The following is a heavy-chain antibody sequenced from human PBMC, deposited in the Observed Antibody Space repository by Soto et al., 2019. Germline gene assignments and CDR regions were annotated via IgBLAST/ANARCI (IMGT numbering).Heavy chain of an antibody. D-gene: IGHD7-27*01. Sequence: GASVKVSCKASGYIFIGFHIHWVRQAPGQGLEWMGWINPRTGDTNYAPKFQGRVTMTRDTSTSTAYMELSRLGSDDTAVYYCARETTGGYYGMAVWGQGTTVTVSS. J-gene: IGHJ6*02. CDR1: GYIFIGFH. CDR3: ARETTGGYYGMAV. CDR2: INPRTGDT. V-gene: IGHV1-2*02.